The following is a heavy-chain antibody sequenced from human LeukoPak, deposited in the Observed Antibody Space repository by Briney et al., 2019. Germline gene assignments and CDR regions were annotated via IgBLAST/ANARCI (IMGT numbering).Heavy chain of an antibody. CDR2: INVYNGYT. CDR1: GYTFRSCA. Sequence: ASVKVSCKTSGYTFRSCAISWVRQAPGQGLERMGWINVYNGYTNYARNFQGRVTMTTDTSTSTAYMEVRSLRSDDTAVYYCARVECSSTTCYDDYWGQGTLVIVSS. J-gene: IGHJ4*02. CDR3: ARVECSSTTCYDDY. D-gene: IGHD2-2*01. V-gene: IGHV1-18*01.